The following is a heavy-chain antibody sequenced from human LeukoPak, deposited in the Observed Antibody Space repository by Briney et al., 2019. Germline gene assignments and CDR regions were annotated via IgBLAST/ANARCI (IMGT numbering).Heavy chain of an antibody. CDR3: VKSRGPYSSSSGYGMDV. J-gene: IGHJ6*02. CDR2: ISYEGSKK. CDR1: GFTFSSYG. Sequence: GGSLRLSCAASGFTFSSYGMHWVRQAPGKGVEWVAVISYEGSKKYYVDSAKGRFTITGDNSKKIVYLEMNSLRVEDTALYYCVKSRGPYSSSSGYGMDVWGQGTTVIVSS. D-gene: IGHD6-6*01. V-gene: IGHV3-30*18.